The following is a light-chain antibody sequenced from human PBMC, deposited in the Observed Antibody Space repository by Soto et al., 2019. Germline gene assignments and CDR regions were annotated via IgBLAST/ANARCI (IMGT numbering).Light chain of an antibody. J-gene: IGKJ4*01. CDR3: QQYNSLPLT. Sequence: DIVMTQSPDSLAVSLGERATINCKPSQSVLYSSSNKNYLAWYQQKPGQPPKLLIYWASTRESGVPDRFSGSGSGTHFTLTISSLQAEDVAVYYCQQYNSLPLTFGGGTKVEIK. CDR2: WAS. V-gene: IGKV4-1*01. CDR1: QSVLYSSSNKNY.